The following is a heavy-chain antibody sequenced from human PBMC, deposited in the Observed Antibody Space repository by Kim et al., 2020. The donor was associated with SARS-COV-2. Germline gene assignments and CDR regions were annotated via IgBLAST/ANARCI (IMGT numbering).Heavy chain of an antibody. V-gene: IGHV5-10-1*01. Sequence: GESLKISCKGSGYSFTSYWISWVRQMPGKGLEWMGRIDPSDSYTNYSPSFQGHVTISADKSISTAYLQWSSLKASDTAMYYCARHPGRYYYGSGSYWGQYYYGMDVWGQGTTVTVSS. CDR3: ARHPGRYYYGSGSYWGQYYYGMDV. D-gene: IGHD3-10*01. CDR2: IDPSDSYT. CDR1: GYSFTSYW. J-gene: IGHJ6*02.